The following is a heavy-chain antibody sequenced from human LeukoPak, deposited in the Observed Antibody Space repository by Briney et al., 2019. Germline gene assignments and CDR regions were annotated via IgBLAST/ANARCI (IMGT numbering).Heavy chain of an antibody. V-gene: IGHV4-34*01. CDR2: ISHSGST. Sequence: PSETLSLTCAVYGGSFSGYYWSWIRQPPGKGLEWIGEISHSGSTNYNPSLKSRVTISVDTSKNQFSLKLSSVTAADTAVYYCARGNSSGNWGQGTLVTVSS. J-gene: IGHJ4*02. D-gene: IGHD6-19*01. CDR3: ARGNSSGN. CDR1: GGSFSGYY.